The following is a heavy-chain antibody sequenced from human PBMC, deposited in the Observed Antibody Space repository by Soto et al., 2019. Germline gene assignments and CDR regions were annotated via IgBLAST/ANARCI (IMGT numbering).Heavy chain of an antibody. CDR1: GYTFINYH. D-gene: IGHD6-19*01. V-gene: IGHV1-46*01. Sequence: QVQVVQSGAEVKKPGASVKVSCKTSGYTFINYHVHWVRQAPGQGLEWMGAINPNGGSTTYAQHLQGRITMTSDASTSTVYMDLSSLRYDDTAVYYCDLPNNTLGWYNFWGQGSLVTV. CDR2: INPNGGST. J-gene: IGHJ4*02. CDR3: DLPNNTLGWYNF.